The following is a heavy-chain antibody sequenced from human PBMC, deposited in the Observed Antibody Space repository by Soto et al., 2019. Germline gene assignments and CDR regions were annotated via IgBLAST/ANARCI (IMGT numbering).Heavy chain of an antibody. Sequence: ASVKVSSKASGYNFTSYAMHWVRQAPGQRLEWMGWINAGNGNTKYSQKFQGRVTITRDTSASTAYMELSSLRSEDTAVYYCARAQSARITIFGVATDWFDPWGQGTLVTVSS. V-gene: IGHV1-3*01. J-gene: IGHJ5*02. CDR2: INAGNGNT. CDR1: GYNFTSYA. D-gene: IGHD3-3*01. CDR3: ARAQSARITIFGVATDWFDP.